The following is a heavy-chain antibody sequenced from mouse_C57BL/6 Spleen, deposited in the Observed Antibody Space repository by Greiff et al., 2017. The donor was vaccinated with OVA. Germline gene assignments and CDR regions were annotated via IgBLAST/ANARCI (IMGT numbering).Heavy chain of an antibody. CDR2: INPSNGGT. D-gene: IGHD2-3*01. J-gene: IGHJ2*01. CDR3: ARYDGYYDYFDY. CDR1: GYTFTSYW. Sequence: VQLQHSGTELVKPGASVKLSCKASGYTFTSYWMHWVKQRPGQGLEWIGNINPSNGGTNYNEKFKSKATLTVDKSSSTAYMQLSSLTSEDSAVYYCARYDGYYDYFDYWGQGTTLTVSS. V-gene: IGHV1-53*01.